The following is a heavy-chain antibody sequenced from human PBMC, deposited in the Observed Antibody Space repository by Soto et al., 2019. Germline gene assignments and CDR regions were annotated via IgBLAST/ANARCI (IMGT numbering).Heavy chain of an antibody. CDR2: IVVGSGSA. Sequence: SVKVSCKASGFTFTSSAVQWVRQARGQRLEWIGWIVVGSGSANYAQKFQERVTITRDMSTSTAYMELSSLRSEDTAVYYCAAGKIGTGAQPADYYYGMDVWGQGTTVTVSS. J-gene: IGHJ6*02. CDR3: AAGKIGTGAQPADYYYGMDV. V-gene: IGHV1-58*01. D-gene: IGHD6-13*01. CDR1: GFTFTSSA.